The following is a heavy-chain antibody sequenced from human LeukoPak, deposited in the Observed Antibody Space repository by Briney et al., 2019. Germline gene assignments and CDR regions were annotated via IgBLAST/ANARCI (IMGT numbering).Heavy chain of an antibody. Sequence: PSETLSLTCTVSGGSVSSGSYYWGWIRQPPGKGLEWIGSGLYTGNTYSNPSLRSRVTISVDTSKNEFSLKMNSVTAADTAVYYCARERRSSKYFDSWGQGALVIVSS. D-gene: IGHD6-6*01. J-gene: IGHJ4*02. CDR2: GLYTGNT. CDR1: GGSVSSGSYY. V-gene: IGHV4-39*02. CDR3: ARERRSSKYFDS.